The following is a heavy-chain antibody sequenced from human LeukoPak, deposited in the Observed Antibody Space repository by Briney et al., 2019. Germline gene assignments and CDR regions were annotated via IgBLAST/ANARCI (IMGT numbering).Heavy chain of an antibody. Sequence: SETLSLTCTVSGGSIRSYYWSWIRQPAGKGLEWIGRIYTSGSTNYNPSLKSRVTMSVDTSKNQFSLKLSSVTAADTAVYYCARARKYCSGGSCYSEGFDYWGQGTLVTVSS. J-gene: IGHJ4*02. D-gene: IGHD2-15*01. CDR2: IYTSGST. CDR1: GGSIRSYY. CDR3: ARARKYCSGGSCYSEGFDY. V-gene: IGHV4-4*07.